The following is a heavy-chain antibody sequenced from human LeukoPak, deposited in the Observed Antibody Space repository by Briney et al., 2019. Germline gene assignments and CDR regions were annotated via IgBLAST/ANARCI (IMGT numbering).Heavy chain of an antibody. CDR2: IYYPGST. V-gene: IGHV4-61*08. CDR3: ARAPTWNYGMDV. CDR1: GGSISSGGYS. Sequence: PSETLSLTCAVSGGSISSGGYSWSWIRQPPGKGLEWIGYIYYPGSTNYNPSLKSRVAISVDASKNQFSLKLSSVTAADTAVYHCARAPTWNYGMDVWGQGTTVTVSS. J-gene: IGHJ6*02. D-gene: IGHD2/OR15-2a*01.